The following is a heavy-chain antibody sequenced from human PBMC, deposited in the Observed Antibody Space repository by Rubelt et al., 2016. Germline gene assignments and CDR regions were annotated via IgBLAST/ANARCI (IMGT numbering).Heavy chain of an antibody. Sequence: EVQLLESGGGLVQPGGSLRLSCAASGFNFSNYAMSWVRQAPGKGLEWVSVISGSGSSTDYADSVKGRFTSAMDNSKNTLYLQMNSLRDEDTAVYYCAKVKWVSWGQGTLVTVSS. J-gene: IGHJ4*02. CDR3: AKVKWVS. CDR1: GFNFSNYA. D-gene: IGHD2-8*01. CDR2: ISGSGSST. V-gene: IGHV3-23*01.